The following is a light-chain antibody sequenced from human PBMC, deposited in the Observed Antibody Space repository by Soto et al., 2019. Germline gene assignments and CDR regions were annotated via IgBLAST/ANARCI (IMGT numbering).Light chain of an antibody. J-gene: IGLJ1*01. Sequence: SYELPQPPSVSVAPGKTARITCGGNNTGSKSVHWYQQKPRQAPVLVIYYDSDRPSGIPERFSGSNSGNTATLTISRVEAGDEADYYCQVWDSSSDHYVFGTGTKLTVL. CDR2: YDS. CDR3: QVWDSSSDHYV. CDR1: NTGSKS. V-gene: IGLV3-21*04.